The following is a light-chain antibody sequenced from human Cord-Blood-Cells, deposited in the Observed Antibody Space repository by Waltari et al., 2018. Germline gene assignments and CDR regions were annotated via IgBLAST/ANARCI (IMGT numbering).Light chain of an antibody. CDR1: SRDVGCYNY. J-gene: IGLJ3*02. CDR3: CSYAGSYTWV. V-gene: IGLV2-11*01. Sequence: QSALTQPRPVSGSPGQSVPLPCTGTSRDVGCYNYVSWYLQHPGKAPKLTIYDVSKRPSGVPDRFSGSKSGNTASLTISGLQAEDEADYYCCSYAGSYTWVFGGGTKLTVL. CDR2: DVS.